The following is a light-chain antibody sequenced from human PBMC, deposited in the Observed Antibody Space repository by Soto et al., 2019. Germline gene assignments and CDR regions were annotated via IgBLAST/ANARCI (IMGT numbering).Light chain of an antibody. V-gene: IGKV1-5*03. CDR1: QTISIW. CDR3: QQYNSAWT. CDR2: TAS. J-gene: IGKJ1*01. Sequence: SVGDRVPITCRASQTISIWLAWYQQKPGKAPKLLIYTASNLEGGVPSRFSGSGSGTEFTLTISSLQPDDFATYYCQQYNSAWTFGQGTKVDIK.